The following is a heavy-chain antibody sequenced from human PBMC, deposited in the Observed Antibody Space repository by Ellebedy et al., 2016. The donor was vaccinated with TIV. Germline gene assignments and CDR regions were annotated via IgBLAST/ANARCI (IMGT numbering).Heavy chain of an antibody. J-gene: IGHJ5*02. Sequence: GESLKISCAASGFTFSSYWMYWVRQAPGKGLEWVSRMKGDGSSVTYADSVKGRFTISSDNAKNTLYLQMNSLRVEDTAFYYCARAVVGTWGNWFDPWGQGTLVTVSS. CDR3: ARAVVGTWGNWFDP. V-gene: IGHV3-74*01. D-gene: IGHD6-19*01. CDR2: MKGDGSSV. CDR1: GFTFSSYW.